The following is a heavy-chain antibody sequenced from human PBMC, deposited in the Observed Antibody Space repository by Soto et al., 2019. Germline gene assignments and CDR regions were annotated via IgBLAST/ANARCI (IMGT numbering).Heavy chain of an antibody. Sequence: PSETLSLTCTVSGGSISPYYWAWIRRPPGKGLEWLGYIYFGGTTTYNPSLKSRLTISLDTSKNQFSLKLTSVTAADTAVYYCARDKITGLFDYWGQGTLVTVSS. V-gene: IGHV4-59*12. CDR2: IYFGGTT. J-gene: IGHJ4*02. CDR3: ARDKITGLFDY. CDR1: GGSISPYY. D-gene: IGHD2-8*02.